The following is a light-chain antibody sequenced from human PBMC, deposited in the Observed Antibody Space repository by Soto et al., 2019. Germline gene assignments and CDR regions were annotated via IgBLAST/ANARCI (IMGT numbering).Light chain of an antibody. Sequence: EIVLTQSPGTLSLSPGERATLSCRASQSVSSSYLAWYQHKPGQAPRLLIYGASRRATGISDRFSGSGSGTDFTLTISSLEPADFAVYYCQQYGTSTQTFGQGTRLEIK. V-gene: IGKV3-20*01. CDR1: QSVSSSY. J-gene: IGKJ5*01. CDR3: QQYGTSTQT. CDR2: GAS.